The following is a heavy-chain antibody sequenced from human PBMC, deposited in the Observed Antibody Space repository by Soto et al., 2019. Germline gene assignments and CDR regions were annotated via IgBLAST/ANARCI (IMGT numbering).Heavy chain of an antibody. D-gene: IGHD6-19*01. J-gene: IGHJ4*02. CDR2: IISDGSTT. CDR3: ARLPGYSTGWTPFDF. V-gene: IGHV3-74*01. Sequence: EVQLVESGGGLVQPGGSLRLSCAASGFTFSNYWMHWVRQAPGKGLVWVSRIISDGSTTSHADSVKGRFTISRDNAKNTLYLQMNSLRAEDTAVYYCARLPGYSTGWTPFDFWGQGTQVTVSS. CDR1: GFTFSNYW.